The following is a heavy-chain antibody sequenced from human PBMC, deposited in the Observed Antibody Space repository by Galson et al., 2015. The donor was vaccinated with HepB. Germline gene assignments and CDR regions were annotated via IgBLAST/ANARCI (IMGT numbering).Heavy chain of an antibody. CDR1: GFTFSNAW. D-gene: IGHD3-22*01. Sequence: SLRLSCAASGFTFSNAWMSWVRQAPGKGLEWVGRIKSKTDGGTTDYAAPVKGRFTISRDDSKNTLYLQMNSLKTEDTAVYYCTTEVEYYDSGPHAFDIWGQGTMVTVSS. CDR2: IKSKTDGGTT. V-gene: IGHV3-15*01. CDR3: TTEVEYYDSGPHAFDI. J-gene: IGHJ3*02.